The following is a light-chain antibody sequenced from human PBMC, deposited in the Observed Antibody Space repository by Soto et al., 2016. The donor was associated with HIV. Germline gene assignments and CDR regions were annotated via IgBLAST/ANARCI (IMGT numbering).Light chain of an antibody. J-gene: IGKJ1*01. V-gene: IGKV1-39*01. CDR2: DAS. CDR3: QQSSRTPRT. CDR1: QSISTY. Sequence: DIQMTQSPSSLSLSIGDRVSITCRASQSISTYLNWYQQKPGRAPKLLIYDASSLQSGVPSRFSGRGSGTDFTLTISSLQHEDLATYYCQQSSRTPRTLGQGTKVEI.